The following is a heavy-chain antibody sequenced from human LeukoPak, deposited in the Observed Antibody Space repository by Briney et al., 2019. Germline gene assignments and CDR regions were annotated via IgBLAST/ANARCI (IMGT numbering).Heavy chain of an antibody. Sequence: GGSLRLSCAASGFTFDDYAMHWVRQAPGKGLEWVSGISWNSGSIGYADSVKGRFTISRDNAKNSLYLQMNSLRAEDTALYYCAKAVPKTYGDYDYFDYWGQGTLVTVSS. CDR2: ISWNSGSI. CDR1: GFTFDDYA. V-gene: IGHV3-9*01. J-gene: IGHJ4*02. D-gene: IGHD4-17*01. CDR3: AKAVPKTYGDYDYFDY.